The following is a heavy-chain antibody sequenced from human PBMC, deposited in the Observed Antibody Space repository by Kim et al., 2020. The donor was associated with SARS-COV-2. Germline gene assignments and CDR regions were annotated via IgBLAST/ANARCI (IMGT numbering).Heavy chain of an antibody. D-gene: IGHD6-13*01. CDR1: GFTFSSYA. V-gene: IGHV3-30*04. CDR2: ISYDGSNK. J-gene: IGHJ4*02. Sequence: GGSLRLSCAASGFTFSSYAMHWVRQAPGKGLEWVAVISYDGSNKYYADSLKGRLTISRDNSKNTLYLQMNSLRAEDTAVYYCASGSSWTGSFDYWGQGTLVAVSS. CDR3: ASGSSWTGSFDY.